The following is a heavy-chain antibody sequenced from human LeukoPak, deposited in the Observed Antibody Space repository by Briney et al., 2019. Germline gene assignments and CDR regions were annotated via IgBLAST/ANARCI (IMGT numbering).Heavy chain of an antibody. Sequence: GRSLRLSCAASGFTVSSNYMSWVRQAPGEGLEWVSVIYSGGSTSYADSVKGRFTISRDNAKNTLYLQMNSLRVEDTAVYYCARGRPHGNDYWGQGTLVTVSS. J-gene: IGHJ4*02. CDR2: IYSGGST. CDR3: ARGRPHGNDY. CDR1: GFTVSSNY. V-gene: IGHV3-53*01. D-gene: IGHD4-23*01.